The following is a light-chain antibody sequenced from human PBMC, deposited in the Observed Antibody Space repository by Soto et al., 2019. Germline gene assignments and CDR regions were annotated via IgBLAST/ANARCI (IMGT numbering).Light chain of an antibody. CDR1: SSNIRNNY. Sequence: QSALTQPPSVSAAPRQKVTISCSGSSSNIRNNYVSWYQQLPGTAPKLLIYDNNKRPSVIPDRFSGSKSGTSATLGITGLQTGDEADYYCGTWDSSLSAYVFGTGTKVTVL. CDR3: GTWDSSLSAYV. CDR2: DNN. J-gene: IGLJ1*01. V-gene: IGLV1-51*01.